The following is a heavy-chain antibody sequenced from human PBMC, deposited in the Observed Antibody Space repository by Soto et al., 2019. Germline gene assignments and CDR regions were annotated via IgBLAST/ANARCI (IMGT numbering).Heavy chain of an antibody. V-gene: IGHV1-69*06. D-gene: IGHD4-4*01. CDR3: ARLQPMYYFDY. CDR1: GGTFSSYA. J-gene: IGHJ4*02. Sequence: SVKVSCKASGGTFSSYAISWVRQAPGQGLEWMGGITPIFGTANYAQKFQGRVTITADKSTSTAYMELSSLRSEDTAVYYCARLQPMYYFDYWGQGTLVTVSS. CDR2: ITPIFGTA.